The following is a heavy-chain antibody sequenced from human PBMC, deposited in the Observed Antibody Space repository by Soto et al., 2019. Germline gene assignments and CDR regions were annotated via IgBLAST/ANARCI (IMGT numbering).Heavy chain of an antibody. J-gene: IGHJ3*01. CDR1: GLTVSGTKY. D-gene: IGHD1-1*01. CDR3: ASWREREHAFDV. V-gene: IGHV3-53*01. CDR2: LYDVFGS. Sequence: DVQLVESGGGLIQPGESLRLSCVAFGLTVSGTKYVAWVRQAPGKGLEWVSALYDVFGSFYADSVKGRFTTSSDRSRSTVYLQMNDLRPDDTAVYYCASWREREHAFDVWCQGTEVSVSP.